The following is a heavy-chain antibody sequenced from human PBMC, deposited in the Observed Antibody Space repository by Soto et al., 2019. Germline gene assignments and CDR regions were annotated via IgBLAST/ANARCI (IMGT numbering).Heavy chain of an antibody. J-gene: IGHJ4*02. CDR3: ARDRGTDDS. CDR2: SYHTGIT. Sequence: QVQLQESGPGLVKPSETLSLTCSVSGVSGSSGSYYLSWIRQPPGKGLEWIGDSYHTGITKYHPALKSRVTISVDTSKNQYSLNLKSVTAADKAVYYCARDRGTDDSWGQGTLVTVSS. CDR1: GVSGSSGSYY. V-gene: IGHV4-61*01.